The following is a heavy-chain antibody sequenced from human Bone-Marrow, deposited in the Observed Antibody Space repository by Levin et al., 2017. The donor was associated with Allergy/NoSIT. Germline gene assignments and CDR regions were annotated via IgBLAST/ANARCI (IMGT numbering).Heavy chain of an antibody. CDR2: INPDNGDT. Sequence: LVASVKVSCTASGYTFTGFYIHWVRQAPGQGLEWMGWINPDNGDTNFAQKFQGRATMTRDTSTSTASMELSSLRSDDTAVYYCAAGDYGDYAPGGYWGHGTLVIVSS. CDR1: GYTFTGFY. D-gene: IGHD4-17*01. CDR3: AAGDYGDYAPGGY. V-gene: IGHV1-2*03. J-gene: IGHJ4*01.